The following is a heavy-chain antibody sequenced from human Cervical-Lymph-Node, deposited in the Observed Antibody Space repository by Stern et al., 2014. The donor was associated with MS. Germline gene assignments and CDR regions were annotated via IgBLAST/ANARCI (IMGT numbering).Heavy chain of an antibody. CDR1: GGSVSSGSYY. CDR3: ARDAHSSSWSRLDY. D-gene: IGHD6-13*01. J-gene: IGHJ4*02. V-gene: IGHV4-61*01. CDR2: IYYSGST. Sequence: VQLLESGPGLVKPSETLSLTCTVSGGSVSSGSYYWSWIRQPPGKGLEWIGYIYYSGSTNYNPSLKSRVTISVDTSKNQFSLKLSSVTAADTAVYYCARDAHSSSWSRLDYWGQGTLVTVSS.